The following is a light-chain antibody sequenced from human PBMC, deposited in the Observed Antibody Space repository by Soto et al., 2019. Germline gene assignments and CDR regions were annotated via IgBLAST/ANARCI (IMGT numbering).Light chain of an antibody. Sequence: QSVLTQPASVSGSPWQSVTISCPGTSSDVGGYNYVSWYQQHPGKAPKLMIYDVSNRPSGVSNRFSGSKSGNTASLTISGLQAEDEADYYCSSYTSSSSYVFGTGTKVTVL. CDR2: DVS. CDR3: SSYTSSSSYV. CDR1: SSDVGGYNY. J-gene: IGLJ1*01. V-gene: IGLV2-14*01.